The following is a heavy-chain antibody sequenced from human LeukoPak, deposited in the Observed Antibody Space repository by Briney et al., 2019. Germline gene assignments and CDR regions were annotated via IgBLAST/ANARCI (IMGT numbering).Heavy chain of an antibody. V-gene: IGHV4-30-4*01. CDR1: GGSISSGDYY. Sequence: SQTLSLTCSVSGGSISSGDYYWSWIRQPPGKGLEWIGYIYYSGSTYYNPSLKSRVTISVDTSKNQFSLKLSSVTAADTAVCYCARVPLYYYDSSGYYPTYDAFDIWGQGTMVTVSS. CDR2: IYYSGST. J-gene: IGHJ3*02. D-gene: IGHD3-22*01. CDR3: ARVPLYYYDSSGYYPTYDAFDI.